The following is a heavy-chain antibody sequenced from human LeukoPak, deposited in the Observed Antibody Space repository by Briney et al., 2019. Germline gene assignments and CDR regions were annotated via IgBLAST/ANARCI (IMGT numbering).Heavy chain of an antibody. D-gene: IGHD2-2*01. CDR2: INHSGST. Sequence: PSETLSLTCAVYGGSFSGYYWSWIRQPPGKGLEWIGEINHSGSTNYNPSLKSRVTISVDTSKNQSSLKLSSVTAADTAVYYCARESRYCSSTSCYASYFDLWGRGTLVTVSS. J-gene: IGHJ2*01. CDR3: ARESRYCSSTSCYASYFDL. CDR1: GGSFSGYY. V-gene: IGHV4-34*01.